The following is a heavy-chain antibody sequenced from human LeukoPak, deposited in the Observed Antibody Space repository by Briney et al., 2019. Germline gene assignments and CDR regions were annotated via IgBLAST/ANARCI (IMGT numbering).Heavy chain of an antibody. Sequence: PSETLSHTCTVSGGSISSYYWSWIRQPAGKGLEWIGRIYTSGSTNYNPSLKSRVTMSVDTSKNQFSLKLSSVTAADTAVYYCARVGYDSSGYYYYAFDIWGQGTMVTVSS. CDR1: GGSISSYY. CDR2: IYTSGST. D-gene: IGHD3-22*01. J-gene: IGHJ3*02. CDR3: ARVGYDSSGYYYYAFDI. V-gene: IGHV4-4*07.